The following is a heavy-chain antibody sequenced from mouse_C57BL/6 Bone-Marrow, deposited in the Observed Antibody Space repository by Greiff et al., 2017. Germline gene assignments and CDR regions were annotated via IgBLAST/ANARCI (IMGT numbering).Heavy chain of an antibody. CDR3: ARNDGIYDGYYGAMDY. CDR2: IWTGGGT. V-gene: IGHV2-9-1*01. D-gene: IGHD2-3*01. CDR1: GFSLTSYA. Sequence: VKLMESGPGLVAPSQSLSITCTVSGFSLTSYAISWVRQPPGKGLEWLGVIWTGGGTNYNSALKSRLSISKDNSKSQVFLKMNSLQTDDTARYYCARNDGIYDGYYGAMDYWGQGTSVTVSS. J-gene: IGHJ4*01.